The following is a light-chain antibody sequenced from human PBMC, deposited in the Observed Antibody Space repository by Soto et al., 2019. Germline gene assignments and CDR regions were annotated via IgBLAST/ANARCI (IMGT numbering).Light chain of an antibody. CDR1: SSDVGAYNY. Sequence: QSALIQPASVSGSPGQSITISCTGTSSDVGAYNYVSWYQQHPGKAPKLLISEVTNRPSGVSNRFSGSKSGNTASLIISGLQAEDEADYYCCSYTTSDTDFFGTGTKVTVL. CDR2: EVT. CDR3: CSYTTSDTDF. J-gene: IGLJ1*01. V-gene: IGLV2-14*01.